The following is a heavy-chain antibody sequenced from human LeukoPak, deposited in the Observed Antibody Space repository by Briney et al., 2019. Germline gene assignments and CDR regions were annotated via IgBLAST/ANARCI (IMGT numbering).Heavy chain of an antibody. CDR1: GFTFHDYA. J-gene: IGHJ5*02. D-gene: IGHD6-13*01. V-gene: IGHV3-9*01. CDR3: VQDSRPGIRYSSSWCGDNWFDP. CDR2: ISWDGDDI. Sequence: HSGRSLRLSCAASGFTFHDYAMHWVRQAPGKGLEWVSDISWDGDDIGYADSVKGRFTISRDNAKNSLYLHMNSLRPEDTALYYCVQDSRPGIRYSSSWCGDNWFDPWGQGTLVTVSS.